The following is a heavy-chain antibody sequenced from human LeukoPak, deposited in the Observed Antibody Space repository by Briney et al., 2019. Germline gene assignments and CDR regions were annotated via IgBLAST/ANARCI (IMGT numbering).Heavy chain of an antibody. D-gene: IGHD4-17*01. CDR1: GGSISSSSYY. Sequence: SETLSLTCSVSGGSISSSSYYWGWIRQPPGKGLEWIGTIYYSGSPYYSPSLTSRVTISVDTSKHQFSLHLSSVTAADTAVYYCARLDYGDSAFDVWGQGTMVTVSS. CDR2: IYYSGSP. CDR3: ARLDYGDSAFDV. V-gene: IGHV4-39*01. J-gene: IGHJ3*01.